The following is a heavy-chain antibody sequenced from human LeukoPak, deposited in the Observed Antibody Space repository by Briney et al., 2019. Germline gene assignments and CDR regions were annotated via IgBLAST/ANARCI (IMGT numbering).Heavy chain of an antibody. J-gene: IGHJ4*02. CDR2: ISAYNGNT. CDR1: GYTFTSYG. Sequence: ASVKVSCKASGYTFTSYGISWVRQAPGQGLEWMGWISAYNGNTTYAQKLQGRVTMTPDTSTSTAYMELRSLRSDDTAVYYCARERMTTVTRGLDYWGQGTLVTGSS. V-gene: IGHV1-18*01. D-gene: IGHD4-17*01. CDR3: ARERMTTVTRGLDY.